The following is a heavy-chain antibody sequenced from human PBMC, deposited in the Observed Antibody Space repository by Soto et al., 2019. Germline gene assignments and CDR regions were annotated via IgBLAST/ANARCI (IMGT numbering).Heavy chain of an antibody. V-gene: IGHV4-34*04. CDR2: IDHSGIT. Sequence: PSYSPAIRFALSGATVCGLVCSWICQTPGKGLEWIGEIDHSGITNHNTALKSRATMSVDTSNNQSSLKLRSVTAADTAVYYCARGVSVTLAVQGGATDKNYFDSWCQGPLVSVS. D-gene: IGHD1-26*01. CDR3: ARGVSVTLAVQGGATDKNYFDS. J-gene: IGHJ4*02. CDR1: GATVCGLV.